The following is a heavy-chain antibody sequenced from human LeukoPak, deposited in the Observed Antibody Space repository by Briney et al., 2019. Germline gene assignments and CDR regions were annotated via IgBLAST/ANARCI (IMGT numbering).Heavy chain of an antibody. V-gene: IGHV1-69*01. D-gene: IGHD3-22*01. J-gene: IGHJ6*03. CDR3: ARGLFYYDSSGYYYYYYYMDV. Sequence: GSSVKVSCKSSRGTFSSYAISWVRQAPGQGLEWMGGIIPTFGTANYAQKFQGRVTITADESTSTAYMELSSLRSEDTAVYYCARGLFYYDSSGYYYYYYYMDVWGKGTTVTVCS. CDR1: RGTFSSYA. CDR2: IIPTFGTA.